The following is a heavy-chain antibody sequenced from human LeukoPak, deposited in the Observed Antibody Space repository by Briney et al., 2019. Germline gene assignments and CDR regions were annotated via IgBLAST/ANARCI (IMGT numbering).Heavy chain of an antibody. CDR3: AKGWGLHYDILTGYGDY. V-gene: IGHV3-30*18. D-gene: IGHD3-9*01. J-gene: IGHJ4*02. Sequence: PGRSLRLSCAASGFTFSSYGMHWVRQAPGKGLEWVAVISYDGSNKYYADSVKGRFTISRDNSKNTLYLQMNSLRAEDTAVYYCAKGWGLHYDILTGYGDYWGQGTLVTVSS. CDR2: ISYDGSNK. CDR1: GFTFSSYG.